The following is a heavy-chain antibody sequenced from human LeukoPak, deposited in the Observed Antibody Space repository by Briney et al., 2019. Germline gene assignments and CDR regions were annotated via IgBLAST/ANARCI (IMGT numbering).Heavy chain of an antibody. CDR3: ARRDYYDSSGYYDY. CDR1: GGSISSYY. V-gene: IGHV4-59*08. Sequence: SETLSLTCTVSGGSISSYYWSWIRQPPGKGLEWIGYIYYSGSTNYNPSLKSRVTISVDTSKNQFSLKLSSVTAADTAVYYCARRDYYDSSGYYDYWGQGTLVTVSS. CDR2: IYYSGST. D-gene: IGHD3-22*01. J-gene: IGHJ4*02.